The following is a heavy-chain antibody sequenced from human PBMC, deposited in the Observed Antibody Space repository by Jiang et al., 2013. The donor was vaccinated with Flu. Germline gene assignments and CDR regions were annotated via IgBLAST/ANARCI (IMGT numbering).Heavy chain of an antibody. J-gene: IGHJ6*02. CDR1: GGTFSSYA. V-gene: IGHV1-69*01. D-gene: IGHD6-19*01. Sequence: SGAEVKKPGSSMKVSCKASGGTFSSYAISWVRQAPGQGLEWMGGIIPIFGRINYAQKFQGRVTITADESTRTANMELSSLRSEDTAVYFCARARAVTGTAGVYYGMDVVGPRDHGHRLL. CDR3: ARARAVTGTAGVYYGMDV. CDR2: IIPIFGRI.